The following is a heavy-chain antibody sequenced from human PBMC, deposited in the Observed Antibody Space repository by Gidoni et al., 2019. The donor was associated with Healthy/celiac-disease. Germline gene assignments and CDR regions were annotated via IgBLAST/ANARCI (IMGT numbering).Heavy chain of an antibody. J-gene: IGHJ5*02. CDR3: AKGGDSSSWYYRFDP. CDR1: GFTFSSYA. V-gene: IGHV3-23*01. CDR2: ISGSGGST. D-gene: IGHD6-13*01. Sequence: EVQLLESGGGLVQPGGSLRLSCAASGFTFSSYAMSWVRQAPGKGLEWVSAISGSGGSTYYADSVKGRFTISRDNSKNTLYLQMTSLRAEDTAVYYCAKGGDSSSWYYRFDPWGQGTLVTVSS.